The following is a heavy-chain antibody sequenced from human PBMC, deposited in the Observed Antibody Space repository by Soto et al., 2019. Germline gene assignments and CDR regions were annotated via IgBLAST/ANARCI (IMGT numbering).Heavy chain of an antibody. Sequence: ASVKVSCKASGYTFTGYYMRWVRQAPGQGLEWMGWINPNSGGTNYAQKFQGWVTMTRDTSISTAYMELSRLRSDDTAVYYCARALIAAAGIGLDPWGQGTLVTVSS. J-gene: IGHJ5*02. CDR3: ARALIAAAGIGLDP. CDR2: INPNSGGT. CDR1: GYTFTGYY. D-gene: IGHD6-13*01. V-gene: IGHV1-2*04.